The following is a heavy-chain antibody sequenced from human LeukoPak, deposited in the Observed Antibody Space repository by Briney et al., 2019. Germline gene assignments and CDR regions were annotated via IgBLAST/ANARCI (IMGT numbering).Heavy chain of an antibody. J-gene: IGHJ6*03. D-gene: IGHD5-12*01. CDR3: ARVPPYTGYDRYYYYIDV. V-gene: IGHV4-39*07. CDR1: GGSISSSSYY. CDR2: IYYSGST. Sequence: PSETLSLTCTVSGGSISSSSYYWGWIRQPPGKGLEWIGSIYYSGSTYYNPSLKSRVTISVDTSKNQFSLKLSSVTAADTAVYYCARVPPYTGYDRYYYYIDVWGKGTTVTVSS.